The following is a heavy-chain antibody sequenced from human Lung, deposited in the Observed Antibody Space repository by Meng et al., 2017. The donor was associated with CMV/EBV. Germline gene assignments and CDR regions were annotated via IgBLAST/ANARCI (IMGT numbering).Heavy chain of an antibody. CDR3: ARAFYDSIFDGMDV. V-gene: IGHV3-7*01. J-gene: IGHJ6*02. CDR1: GFTFSSSY. CDR2: IKYDGSDK. Sequence: GESLKISCVASGFTFSSSYMSWVRQAPGKGLEWVANIKYDGSDKGYVGSVEGRFTISRDNAKNSVYLQMNTLRVEDTAVYYCARAFYDSIFDGMDVWGQGTTVTVSS. D-gene: IGHD3-22*01.